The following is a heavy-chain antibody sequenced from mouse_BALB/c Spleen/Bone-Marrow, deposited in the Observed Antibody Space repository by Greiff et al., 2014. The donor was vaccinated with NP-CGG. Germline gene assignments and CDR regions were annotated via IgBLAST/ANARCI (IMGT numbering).Heavy chain of an antibody. J-gene: IGHJ1*01. Sequence: EVQLVESGGGLVQPGGSLRLSCAASGFDFSRYWMSWVRQAPGKGLEWIGEINPDSSTINYTPSLKDKFIISRDNAKNTLYLQMSKVRSEDTALYYCARLNYYGNLFVWGAGTTVTVSS. D-gene: IGHD1-1*01. CDR2: INPDSSTI. CDR1: GFDFSRYW. CDR3: ARLNYYGNLFV. V-gene: IGHV4-1*02.